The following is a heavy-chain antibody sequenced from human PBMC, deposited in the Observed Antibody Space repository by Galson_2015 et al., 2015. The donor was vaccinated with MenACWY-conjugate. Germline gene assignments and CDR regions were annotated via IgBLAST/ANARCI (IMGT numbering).Heavy chain of an antibody. CDR3: AKERIYGGRVGATSRYFDL. CDR1: GFTFSSYA. CDR2: ISGSGGST. J-gene: IGHJ2*01. Sequence: SLRLSCAASGFTFSSYAMSWVRQAPGKGLEWVSAISGSGGSTYYADSVKGRFTISRDNSKNTLYLQMNSLRAEDTAVYYCAKERIYGGRVGATSRYFDLWGRGTLVTVSS. D-gene: IGHD1-26*01. V-gene: IGHV3-23*01.